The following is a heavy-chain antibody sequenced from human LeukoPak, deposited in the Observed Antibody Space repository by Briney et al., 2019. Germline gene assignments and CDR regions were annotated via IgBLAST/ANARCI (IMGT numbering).Heavy chain of an antibody. CDR2: IYSGGST. Sequence: GGSLRLSCAASGFTVSSNYMSWVRQAPGKGLEWVSVIYSGGSTYYADSVKGRFTISRDNAKNSLYLQMNSLRAEDTAVYYCRTDCSGGSCYGTPADFDYWGQGTLVTVSS. CDR1: GFTVSSNY. J-gene: IGHJ4*02. V-gene: IGHV3-66*01. CDR3: RTDCSGGSCYGTPADFDY. D-gene: IGHD2-15*01.